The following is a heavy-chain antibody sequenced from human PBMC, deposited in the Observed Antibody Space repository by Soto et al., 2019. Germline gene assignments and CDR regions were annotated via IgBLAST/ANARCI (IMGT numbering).Heavy chain of an antibody. CDR2: IWYDGSNK. CDR3: ARDPGIVVLVAASDAFDI. CDR1: GFTFSSYG. V-gene: IGHV3-33*01. D-gene: IGHD2-15*01. J-gene: IGHJ3*02. Sequence: QVQLVESGGGVVQPGRSLRLSCAASGFTFSSYGMHWVRQAPGKGLEWVAVIWYDGSNKYYADSVKGRFTISRDNSKNTLYLPMNRLRAEDTSVYYCARDPGIVVLVAASDAFDIWGQGTMVTVSS.